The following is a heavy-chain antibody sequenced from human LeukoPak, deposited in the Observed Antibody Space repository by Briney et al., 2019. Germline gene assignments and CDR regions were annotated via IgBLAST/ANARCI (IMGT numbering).Heavy chain of an antibody. CDR2: IYSGGST. CDR3: AKSSGEFMYYLDY. CDR1: GFTVSRKY. Sequence: HTGGSLRLSCAASGFTVSRKYMSWVRQAPGKGLEWVSVIYSGGSTYYADSVKGRFTISRDNSKNTVYLQMNSLRAEDMAVYYCAKSSGEFMYYLDYWGQGTLVTVSA. J-gene: IGHJ4*02. D-gene: IGHD3-16*01. V-gene: IGHV3-53*01.